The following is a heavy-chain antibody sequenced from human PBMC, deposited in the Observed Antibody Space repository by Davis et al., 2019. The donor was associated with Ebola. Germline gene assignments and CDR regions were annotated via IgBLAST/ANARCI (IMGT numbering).Heavy chain of an antibody. V-gene: IGHV3-33*01. CDR2: ICYDGSTN. CDR1: NFTFSSYG. Sequence: AGTLTLSCAASNFTFSSYGMHWVRQAPGKGLEWVAVICYDGSTNYYADSVKGRFTIPRDTSKNTLYLQINSLRAEDTAVYYCGRDLGKDDGRRTSTLAMDYWGQGTLVTVSS. J-gene: IGHJ4*02. CDR3: GRDLGKDDGRRTSTLAMDY. D-gene: IGHD3-22*01.